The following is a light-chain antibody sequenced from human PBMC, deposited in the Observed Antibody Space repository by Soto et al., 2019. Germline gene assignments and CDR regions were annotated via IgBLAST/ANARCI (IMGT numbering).Light chain of an antibody. J-gene: IGKJ5*01. Sequence: DIQMTQSPSTLSASVGDRVTITCRASQSISRWLAWDQQKPGKAPRLLIYDDSTLESGVPSRFSGSGSGTEFTLTISSPQTDDFATYFCQQDNSYPITFAPGTRLEIK. CDR2: DDS. CDR3: QQDNSYPIT. CDR1: QSISRW. V-gene: IGKV1-5*01.